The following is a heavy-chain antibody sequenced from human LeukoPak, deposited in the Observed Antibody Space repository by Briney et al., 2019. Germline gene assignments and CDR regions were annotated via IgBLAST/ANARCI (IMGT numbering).Heavy chain of an antibody. Sequence: GGSLRLSCAASGFTFSSYAMHWVRQAPGKGLEYVSAISSNGGSTYYANSVKGRFTISRDNSKNTLYLQMGSLRAGDMAVYYCAREKDWGQGTLVTVSS. CDR1: GFTFSSYA. CDR3: AREKD. V-gene: IGHV3-64*01. J-gene: IGHJ4*02. CDR2: ISSNGGST.